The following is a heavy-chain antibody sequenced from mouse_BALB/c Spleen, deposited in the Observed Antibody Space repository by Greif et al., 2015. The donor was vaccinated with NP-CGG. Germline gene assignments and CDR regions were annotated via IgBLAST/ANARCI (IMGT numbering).Heavy chain of an antibody. CDR2: ISSGGSYT. Sequence: EVNVVESGGGSVKPGGSLKLSCAASGFTFSSYAMSWVRQTPEKRLEWVATISSGGSYTYYPDSVKGRFTISRDNAKNTLYLQMSSLRSEDTAMYYCARHHDGYCFAYWGQGTLVTVSA. D-gene: IGHD2-3*01. J-gene: IGHJ3*01. V-gene: IGHV5-9-3*01. CDR1: GFTFSSYA. CDR3: ARHHDGYCFAY.